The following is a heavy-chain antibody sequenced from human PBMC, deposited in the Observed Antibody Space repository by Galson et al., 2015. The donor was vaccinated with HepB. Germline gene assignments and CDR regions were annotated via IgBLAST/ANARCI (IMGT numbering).Heavy chain of an antibody. CDR1: GFTVSSYY. V-gene: IGHV3-30*04. Sequence: SLRLSCAASGFTVSSYYMHWVRQAPGKGLEWVAVISYDGSNKYYADSVKGRFTNPRDNSKNTLYLQKNSLRAEDTAVYYCERVPPPRPEYYYDSSGYYGIDYWGQGTLVTVSS. CDR2: ISYDGSNK. D-gene: IGHD3-22*01. J-gene: IGHJ4*02. CDR3: ERVPPPRPEYYYDSSGYYGIDY.